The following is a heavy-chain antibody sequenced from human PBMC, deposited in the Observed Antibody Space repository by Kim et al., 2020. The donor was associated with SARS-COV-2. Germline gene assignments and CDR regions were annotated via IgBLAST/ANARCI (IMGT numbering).Heavy chain of an antibody. Sequence: SETLSLTCTVSYGSISPYYWSWIRQPPGEGLEWIGQIYYSGSINYNPSLASRVTISVDTSKNQFSLKLTSVTAADTAVYYCARHLTVNYYRNSRYYGMDVCGQGTTVTVSS. CDR2: IYYSGSI. CDR1: YGSISPYY. CDR3: ARHLTVNYYRNSRYYGMDV. J-gene: IGHJ6*02. D-gene: IGHD1-7*01. V-gene: IGHV4-59*13.